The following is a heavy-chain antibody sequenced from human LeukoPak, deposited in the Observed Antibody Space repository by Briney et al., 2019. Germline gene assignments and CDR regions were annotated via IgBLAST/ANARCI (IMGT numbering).Heavy chain of an antibody. D-gene: IGHD2-15*01. CDR2: IRYDGTNK. CDR3: ARPRLEYCSGGSCFDAFDI. J-gene: IGHJ3*02. Sequence: GGSLRLSCAASTFTFSNYGMHWVRQAPGKGLEWVAFIRYDGTNKYYADSVKGRFTISRDNSKNTLFLQMNSLTAEDTAIYSCARPRLEYCSGGSCFDAFDIWGQGTMVTVSS. CDR1: TFTFSNYG. V-gene: IGHV3-30*02.